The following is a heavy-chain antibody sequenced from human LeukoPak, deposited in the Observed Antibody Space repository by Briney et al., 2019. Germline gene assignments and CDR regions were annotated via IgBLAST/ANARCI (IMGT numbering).Heavy chain of an antibody. CDR1: GFTFSSYW. Sequence: GGSLRLSCAASGFTFSSYWMHWVRQAPGKGLVWVSRINSDGSSTSYADSVKGRFTISRDNAKDTLYLQMNSLRAEDTAVYYCARGERRAIYYFDYWGQGTLVTVSS. V-gene: IGHV3-74*01. J-gene: IGHJ4*02. CDR2: INSDGSST. CDR3: ARGERRAIYYFDY.